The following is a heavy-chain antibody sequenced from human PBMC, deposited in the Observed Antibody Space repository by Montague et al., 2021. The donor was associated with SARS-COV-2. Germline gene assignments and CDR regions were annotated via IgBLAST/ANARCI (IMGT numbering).Heavy chain of an antibody. D-gene: IGHD1-20*01. J-gene: IGHJ5*02. CDR2: SGIT. CDR3: ARTEYNWNDWFDP. Sequence: SGITDXXPSLQSRVTISIDISKNPFSLQLNSVTSADSAVYYCARTEYNWNDWFDPWGQGTLVT. V-gene: IGHV4-59*01.